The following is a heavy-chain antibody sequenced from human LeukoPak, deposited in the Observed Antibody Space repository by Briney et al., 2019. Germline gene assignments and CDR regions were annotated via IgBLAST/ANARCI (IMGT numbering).Heavy chain of an antibody. J-gene: IGHJ3*02. D-gene: IGHD2-2*01. CDR3: ARSLYCSSTGCYGAFDI. V-gene: IGHV4-30-2*01. CDR1: GGSISSGGYY. CDR2: IYRSGST. Sequence: PSQTLSLTCTVSGGSISSGGYYWSWIRQPPGKGLEWIGYIYRSGSTYYNPSLKSRVTISVDRSKNQFSLKLSSVTAADTAVYYCARSLYCSSTGCYGAFDIWGQGTMVTVSS.